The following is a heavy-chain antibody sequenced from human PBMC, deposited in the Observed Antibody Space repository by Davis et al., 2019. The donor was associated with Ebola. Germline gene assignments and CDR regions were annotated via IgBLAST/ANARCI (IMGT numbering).Heavy chain of an antibody. CDR2: IKSKTDGGTT. J-gene: IGHJ4*02. D-gene: IGHD5-24*01. CDR3: TTVSRWLQLGSDY. Sequence: GESLKISCAASGFSFSSYWMNWVRQAPGKGLEWVGRIKSKTDGGTTDYAAPVKGRFTISRDDSKNTLYLQMNSLKTEDTAVYYCTTVSRWLQLGSDYWGQGTLVTVSS. V-gene: IGHV3-15*07. CDR1: GFSFSSYW.